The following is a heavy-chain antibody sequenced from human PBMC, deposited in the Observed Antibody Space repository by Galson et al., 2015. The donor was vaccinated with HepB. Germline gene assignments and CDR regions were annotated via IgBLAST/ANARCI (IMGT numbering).Heavy chain of an antibody. J-gene: IGHJ4*02. V-gene: IGHV3-23*01. CDR1: GFTFSSYA. CDR3: AKDDAAAGRKRGGFIDY. D-gene: IGHD6-13*01. Sequence: SLRLSCAASGFTFSSYAMSWVRQAPGKGLEWVSAISGSGGSTYYADSVKGRFTISRDNSKNTLYLQMNSLRAEDTAVYYCAKDDAAAGRKRGGFIDYWGQGTLVTVSS. CDR2: ISGSGGST.